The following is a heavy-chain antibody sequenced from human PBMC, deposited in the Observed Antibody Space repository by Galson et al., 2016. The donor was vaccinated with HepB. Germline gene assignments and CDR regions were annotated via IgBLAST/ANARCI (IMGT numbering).Heavy chain of an antibody. Sequence: ETLSLTCTVSGGSISSYYWSWIRQPPGKGLEWIGYFYYSGSTNYNPSLKSRVTISGDTSKNQFSLKLSSVTASDTAVYYCARSIYGLHITPVGSFDYWGQGTLVTVSS. CDR1: GGSISSYY. CDR2: FYYSGST. CDR3: ARSIYGLHITPVGSFDY. D-gene: IGHD1-14*01. J-gene: IGHJ4*02. V-gene: IGHV4-59*01.